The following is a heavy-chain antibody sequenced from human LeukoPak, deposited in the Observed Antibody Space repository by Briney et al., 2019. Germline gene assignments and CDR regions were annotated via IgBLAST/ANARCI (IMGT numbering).Heavy chain of an antibody. CDR3: ASARTTAFMDV. J-gene: IGHJ6*04. Sequence: SETLSLTCTVSGGSISSYYWSWIRQPAGKGLEWIGRIYTSGSTNYNPSHKSRVTISVDTSKNQFSLKLSSVTAADTAVYYCASARTTAFMDVWGKGTTVTVSS. D-gene: IGHD2-2*01. CDR1: GGSISSYY. CDR2: IYTSGST. V-gene: IGHV4-4*07.